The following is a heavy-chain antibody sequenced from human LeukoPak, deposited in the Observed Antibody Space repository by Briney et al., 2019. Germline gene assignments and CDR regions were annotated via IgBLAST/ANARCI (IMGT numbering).Heavy chain of an antibody. D-gene: IGHD6-6*01. CDR1: GDSVSSNSAA. Sequence: LQTLSLTCAISGDSVSSNSAAWNWIRQSPSRGLEWLGRTYYRSKWYNDYAVSVKSRITINPDTSKNQFSLQLSSVTPEDMAVYYCARDTSSSLAFAFDIWGQGTMVTVSS. V-gene: IGHV6-1*01. CDR2: TYYRSKWYN. CDR3: ARDTSSSLAFAFDI. J-gene: IGHJ3*02.